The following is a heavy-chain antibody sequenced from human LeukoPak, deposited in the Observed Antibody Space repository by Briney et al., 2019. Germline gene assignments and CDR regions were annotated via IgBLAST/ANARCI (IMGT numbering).Heavy chain of an antibody. D-gene: IGHD1-26*01. J-gene: IGHJ4*02. CDR3: ARDWELLFDY. Sequence: GASVKVSCKASGYTFTSYDINWVRQAPGQGLEWMGWINPNSGGTNYAQKFQGRVTMTRDTSISTAYMELSRLRSDDTAVYYCARDWELLFDYWGQGTLVTVSS. CDR1: GYTFTSYD. V-gene: IGHV1-2*02. CDR2: INPNSGGT.